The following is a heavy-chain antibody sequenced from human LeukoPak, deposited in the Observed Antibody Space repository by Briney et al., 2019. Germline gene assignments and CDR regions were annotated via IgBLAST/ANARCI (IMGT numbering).Heavy chain of an antibody. D-gene: IGHD5-24*01. V-gene: IGHV3-48*01. CDR2: IGIDSGNT. Sequence: GGSLSHSCPPSGFQYRDYRMNGFGPPPGRGLELISYIGIDSGNTNYADSVQGRFTISGDKAKNSLYLQMNSLRVEDTAVYYCARDYKYAFDNWGQGTLVTVSS. CDR1: GFQYRDYR. CDR3: ARDYKYAFDN. J-gene: IGHJ4*02.